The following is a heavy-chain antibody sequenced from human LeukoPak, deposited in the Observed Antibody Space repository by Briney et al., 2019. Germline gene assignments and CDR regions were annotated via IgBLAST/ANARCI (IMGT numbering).Heavy chain of an antibody. J-gene: IGHJ5*02. CDR1: GGTLSNYI. V-gene: IGHV1-69*13. CDR2: IIPVFGTA. CDR3: ARDRMGSSWYNWFDP. Sequence: SVKVSCKTSGGTLSNYILSWVRQAPGQGLEWMGGIIPVFGTANYAQKFQDRVTITADESTNTVYMELSNLRSDDTAVYYCARDRMGSSWYNWFDPWGQGTLVTVSS. D-gene: IGHD6-13*01.